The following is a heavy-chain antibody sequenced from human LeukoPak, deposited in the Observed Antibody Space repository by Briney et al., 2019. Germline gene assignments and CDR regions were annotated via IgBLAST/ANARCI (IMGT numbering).Heavy chain of an antibody. D-gene: IGHD1-26*01. CDR2: ISYDGSNK. J-gene: IGHJ4*02. CDR3: ARDRLKVGAIYYFDY. V-gene: IGHV3-30-3*01. CDR1: GFTFSSYA. Sequence: GGSLRLSCAASGFTFSSYAMHWVRQAPGKGLEWVAVISYDGSNKYYADSVKGRFTISRDNSKNTLYLQMNSLRAEDTAVYYCARDRLKVGAIYYFDYWGQGTLVTVSS.